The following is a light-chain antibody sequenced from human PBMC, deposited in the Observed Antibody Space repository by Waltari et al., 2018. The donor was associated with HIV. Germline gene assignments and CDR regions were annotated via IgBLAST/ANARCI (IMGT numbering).Light chain of an antibody. CDR2: GAS. CDR3: QQYYNYPRT. V-gene: IGKV1-8*01. Sequence: IRMTQSPSSFSASTGDRVTIPCRASQEISGFFAGYQQKPGKAPNLLNSGASTLQSGVPSRFNGSGSGTDFTLTISCLQSEDFATYYSQQYYNYPRTFGQGTRVEIK. J-gene: IGKJ1*01. CDR1: QEISGF.